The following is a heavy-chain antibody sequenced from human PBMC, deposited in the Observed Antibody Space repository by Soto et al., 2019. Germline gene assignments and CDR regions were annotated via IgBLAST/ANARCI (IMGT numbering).Heavy chain of an antibody. Sequence: VQLMQSVAEVKKPGSSAKVSCKASGGTFSSHSINWVRQAPGQGLEWMGGIITLFGTSNYAQNFQGRVTITADQSTSTAYMELNSLTSDDTAVYYCAREVGYGDFSAALLDWGQGTLVTVSS. CDR1: GGTFSSHS. CDR2: IITLFGTS. D-gene: IGHD2-21*02. J-gene: IGHJ4*02. V-gene: IGHV1-69*01. CDR3: AREVGYGDFSAALLD.